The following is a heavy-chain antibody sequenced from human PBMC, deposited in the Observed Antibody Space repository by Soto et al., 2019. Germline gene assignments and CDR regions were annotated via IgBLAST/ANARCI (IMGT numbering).Heavy chain of an antibody. CDR1: EYIFTNYW. Sequence: EVQLVQSGAEVKKPGESLKISCKGSEYIFTNYWIGWVRQMPGKGLEWMGSIYFADSDTRYSPSFQGQVTISVDKSITPAYLQWSSLQASDTGIYYCARRGGSGFFDYWGQGTLVTVSS. CDR3: ARRGGSGFFDY. J-gene: IGHJ4*02. CDR2: IYFADSDT. D-gene: IGHD6-19*01. V-gene: IGHV5-51*01.